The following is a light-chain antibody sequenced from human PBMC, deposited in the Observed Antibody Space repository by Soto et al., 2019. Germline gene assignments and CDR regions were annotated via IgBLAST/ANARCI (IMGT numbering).Light chain of an antibody. CDR3: AAWDDSLSGDYG. CDR1: SSNIGSNY. V-gene: IGLV1-47*01. Sequence: QAVVTQPPSASGTPGPRVTISCSGSSSNIGSNYVYWYQQLPGTAPKLLIYRNNQRPSGVPDRFSGSKSGTSASLAISGLRSEDEADYYCAAWDDSLSGDYGFGTGTKLTVL. CDR2: RNN. J-gene: IGLJ1*01.